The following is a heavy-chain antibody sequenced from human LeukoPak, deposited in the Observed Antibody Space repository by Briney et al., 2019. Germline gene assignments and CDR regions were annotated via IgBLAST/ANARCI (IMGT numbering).Heavy chain of an antibody. CDR2: IYRSGST. CDR1: GYSISSGYY. V-gene: IGHV4-38-2*02. Sequence: PSETLSLTCIVSGYSISSGYYWGWIRQSPGKGLEWIGTIYRSGSTYSNPSLRGRVTISVDTSKNQFSLKLSSVTAADTAVYYSARTGAGYYYYYMDVWGKGTTVTVSS. D-gene: IGHD1-26*01. J-gene: IGHJ6*03. CDR3: ARTGAGYYYYYMDV.